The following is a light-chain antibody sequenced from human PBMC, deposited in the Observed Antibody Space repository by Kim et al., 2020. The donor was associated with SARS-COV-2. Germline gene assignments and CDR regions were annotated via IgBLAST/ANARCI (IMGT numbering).Light chain of an antibody. J-gene: IGLJ3*02. Sequence: QRVTISCTGSSSNIGTGDEVHWYQQFPGTAPKLVIFANTNRPSGVPDRISGSKSGTSASLAITGLQAEDEADYYCQSYDSSLRGVVFGGGTKLTVL. V-gene: IGLV1-40*01. CDR3: QSYDSSLRGVV. CDR2: ANT. CDR1: SSNIGTGDE.